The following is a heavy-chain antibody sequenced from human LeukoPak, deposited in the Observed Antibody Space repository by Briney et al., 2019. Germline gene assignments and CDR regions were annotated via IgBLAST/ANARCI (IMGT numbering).Heavy chain of an antibody. Sequence: GASVKVSCKATGYIFSNYGISWVRRAPGHGLEWMGWISSGGNTNYAPKFQDRATMTTDTSTSTAYMELRSLRFDDTAVYYCARDSSEILPLGYWGQGTLVTVSS. CDR3: ARDSSEILPLGY. CDR1: GYIFSNYG. J-gene: IGHJ4*02. CDR2: ISSGGNT. V-gene: IGHV1-18*01.